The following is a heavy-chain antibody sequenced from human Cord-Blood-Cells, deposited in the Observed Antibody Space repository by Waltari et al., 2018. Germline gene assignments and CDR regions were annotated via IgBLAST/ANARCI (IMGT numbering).Heavy chain of an antibody. CDR3: ARHVSRATTYWYFDR. CDR2: INHSGRT. CDR1: GGSFSGYY. J-gene: IGHJ2*01. V-gene: IGHV4-34*01. Sequence: QVQLQQWGAGLLKPSETLSLTCAVYGGSFSGYYWSWIRQPPGKGLEWIGEINHSGRTNHNPALKMRGTRSVDTSKNQFSLKLSSVTAADTAVYYCARHVSRATTYWYFDRWGRGTLVTVSS. D-gene: IGHD1-26*01.